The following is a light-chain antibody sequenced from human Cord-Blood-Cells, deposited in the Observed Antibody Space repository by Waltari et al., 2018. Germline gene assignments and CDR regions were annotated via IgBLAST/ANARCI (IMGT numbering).Light chain of an antibody. CDR1: PSISSW. Sequence: DIQMTQSPSTLSASVGDRVTITCRASPSISSWLAWYQQKPGKAPKLLIYKASSLESGVPSRFSGSGSGTECTLTISSLQPDDFATYYCQQYNSYSWTFGQGTKVEIK. CDR3: QQYNSYSWT. J-gene: IGKJ1*01. V-gene: IGKV1-5*03. CDR2: KAS.